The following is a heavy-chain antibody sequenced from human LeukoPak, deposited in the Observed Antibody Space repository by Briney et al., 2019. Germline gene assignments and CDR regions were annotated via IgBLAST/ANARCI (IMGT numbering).Heavy chain of an antibody. J-gene: IGHJ4*02. D-gene: IGHD3-22*01. CDR2: IRYDGSKE. Sequence: GGSLRLSCTASGFSFSGYGMHWVRQVPGKGLEWVAFIRYDGSKEDYADYVKGRFTISRDNSKKTLYLQMNSLRAEDTAVYYCARVDDSSNYWGQGTLVTVSS. CDR1: GFSFSGYG. CDR3: ARVDDSSNY. V-gene: IGHV3-30*02.